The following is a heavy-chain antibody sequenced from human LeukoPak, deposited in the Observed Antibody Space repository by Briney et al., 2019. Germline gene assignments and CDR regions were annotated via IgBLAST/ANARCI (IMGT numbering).Heavy chain of an antibody. CDR3: AASWNDERCFDP. D-gene: IGHD1-1*01. CDR1: GASVSTSPYY. V-gene: IGHV4-61*10. CDR2: IFNIGPA. Sequence: SETLSLTCKVSGASVSTSPYYWTWIRQPAGKGLGFIGRIFNIGPANYNPSFKSRVTISRDTSKNDFSLNLNSVTAADTAVYYCAASWNDERCFDPWGQGTLVIVSS. J-gene: IGHJ5*02.